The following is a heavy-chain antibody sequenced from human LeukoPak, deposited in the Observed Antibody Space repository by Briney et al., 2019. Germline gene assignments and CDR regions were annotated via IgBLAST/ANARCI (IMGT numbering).Heavy chain of an antibody. CDR3: ARSKTMFESVDFDY. D-gene: IGHD3-3*01. CDR1: GGSISSSSYY. V-gene: IGHV4-39*07. Sequence: PSETLSLTCTVSGGSISSSSYYWGWIRQPPGKGLEWIGSIYYSGSTYYNPSLKSRVTISVDTSKNQFSLKLSSVTAADTAVYYCARSKTMFESVDFDYWGQGTLVTVSS. J-gene: IGHJ4*02. CDR2: IYYSGST.